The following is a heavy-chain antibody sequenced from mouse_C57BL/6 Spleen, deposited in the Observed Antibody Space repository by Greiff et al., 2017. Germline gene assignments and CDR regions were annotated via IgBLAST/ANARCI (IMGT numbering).Heavy chain of an antibody. CDR3: ARGPYYFDY. J-gene: IGHJ2*01. Sequence: QVQLQQSGAELVRPGTSVKVSCKASGYAFTNYLIEWVKQRPGQGLEWIGRIDPNSGGTKYNAKFKSKATLTVDKPSSTAYMQLSSLTSEDSAVYYCARGPYYFDYWGQGTTRTVSS. CDR2: IDPNSGGT. V-gene: IGHV1-54*01. CDR1: GYAFTNYL.